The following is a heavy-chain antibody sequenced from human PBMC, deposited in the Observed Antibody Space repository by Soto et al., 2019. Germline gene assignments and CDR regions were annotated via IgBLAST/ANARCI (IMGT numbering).Heavy chain of an antibody. J-gene: IGHJ4*02. CDR1: GYTFTSYG. CDR3: ARVEYSSSSGLADFDY. D-gene: IGHD6-6*01. Sequence: ASVKVSCKASGYTFTSYGISWVRQAPGQGLEWMGWIRAYNGNTNYAQKLQGRVTMTTDTSTSTGYMELRSLRSDDTAVYSCARVEYSSSSGLADFDYWGQGALVTVPQ. V-gene: IGHV1-18*01. CDR2: IRAYNGNT.